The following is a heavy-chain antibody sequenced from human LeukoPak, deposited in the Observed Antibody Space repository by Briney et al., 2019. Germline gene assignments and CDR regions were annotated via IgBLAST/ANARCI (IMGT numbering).Heavy chain of an antibody. Sequence: ASVKVSCKASGYTFTGYYMHWVRQAPGQGLEWMGWINPNSGGTNYAQKFRGRVTMTRDTSISTAYMELSRLRSDDTAVYYCARVRLRYGPYYFDYWGQGTLVTVSS. CDR2: INPNSGGT. CDR1: GYTFTGYY. CDR3: ARVRLRYGPYYFDY. D-gene: IGHD3-9*01. J-gene: IGHJ4*02. V-gene: IGHV1-2*02.